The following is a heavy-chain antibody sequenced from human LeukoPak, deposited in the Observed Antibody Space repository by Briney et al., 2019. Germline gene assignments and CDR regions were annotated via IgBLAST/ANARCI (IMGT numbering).Heavy chain of an antibody. D-gene: IGHD3-22*01. CDR1: GFTFDDYG. J-gene: IGHJ4*02. CDR2: INWNGGST. V-gene: IGHV3-20*04. CDR3: AKRGVVIRVILVGFHKEAYYFDS. Sequence: GGSLRLSCAASGFTFDDYGMSWVRHAPGKGLEWVSGINWNGGSTGYADSVKGRFTISRDNAKNSLYLQMNSLRVEDTAVYFCAKRGVVIRVILVGFHKEAYYFDSWGQGALVTVSS.